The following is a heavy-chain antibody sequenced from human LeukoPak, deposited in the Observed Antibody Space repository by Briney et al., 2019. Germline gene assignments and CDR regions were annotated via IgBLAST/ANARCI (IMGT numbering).Heavy chain of an antibody. CDR3: AVHLPGDYLDR. CDR2: LNPDSGNT. Sequence: SVRVSYQAYGYAFNIYDIMWVRQATGQGVEWMGWLNPDSGNTGFAQKFQDRDTMTRNTSITTAYMELSSLRFEDAAVYYCAVHLPGDYLDRWGQGTLVTVSS. V-gene: IGHV1-8*01. CDR1: GYAFNIYD. J-gene: IGHJ4*02.